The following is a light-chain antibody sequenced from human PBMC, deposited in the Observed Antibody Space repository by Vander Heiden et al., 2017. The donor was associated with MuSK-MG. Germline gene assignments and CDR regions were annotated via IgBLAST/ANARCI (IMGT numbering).Light chain of an antibody. V-gene: IGKV1D-8*01. J-gene: IGKJ1*01. CDR3: QQDDSFPRT. CDR1: QGISNY. Sequence: VIWMTQSPSLLSASTGDRVTISCRMSQGISNYLAWFQQKPGKAPELLIYAASTLQSGVPSRLSGSGSGTDFTLTISCLQSEDFATYYCQQDDSFPRTFGQGTKVEIK. CDR2: AAS.